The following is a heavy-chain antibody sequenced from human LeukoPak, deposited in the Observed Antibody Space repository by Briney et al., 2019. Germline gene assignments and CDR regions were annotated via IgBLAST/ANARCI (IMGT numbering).Heavy chain of an antibody. J-gene: IGHJ6*03. V-gene: IGHV3-48*03. D-gene: IGHD4-17*01. CDR2: ISTSASTI. CDR3: AREYGDYAQHSYYLDV. Sequence: GGSLRLSCAASGSTFSTYEMNWVRQAPGKGLEWVSYISTSASTIYYADSVKGRFTISRDNAKNSMHLQMNNLRAEDSAIYYCAREYGDYAQHSYYLDVWGKGTTVTVSS. CDR1: GSTFSTYE.